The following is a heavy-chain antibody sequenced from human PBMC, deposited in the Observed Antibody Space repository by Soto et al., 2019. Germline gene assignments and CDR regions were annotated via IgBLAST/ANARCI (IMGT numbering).Heavy chain of an antibody. CDR1: GFDVRNNY. CDR2: SYPDGRT. CDR3: ARDWNGDSVFEN. Sequence: GCLRVFGSEGFDVRNNYMSWFRQAPGRGLEWVSFSYPDGRTIYADSVKGRFTISVDNPRNNLYLQMHSLRAEATALYYCARDWNGDSVFENWGRGTLVTVSS. D-gene: IGHD4-17*01. J-gene: IGHJ4*02. V-gene: IGHV3-53*01.